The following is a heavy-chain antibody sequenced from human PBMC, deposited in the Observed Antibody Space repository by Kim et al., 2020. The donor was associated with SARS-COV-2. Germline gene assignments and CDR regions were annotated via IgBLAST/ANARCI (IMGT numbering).Heavy chain of an antibody. CDR1: GFTFSSYD. J-gene: IGHJ6*02. CDR3: ARGMRWLQFRTELYYYGMDV. D-gene: IGHD5-12*01. Sequence: GGSLRLSCAASGFTFSSYDMHWVRQATGKGLEWVSAIGTAGDTYYPGSVKGRFTISRENAKNSLYLQMNSLRAGDTAVYYCARGMRWLQFRTELYYYGMDVWGQGTTVTVSS. V-gene: IGHV3-13*01. CDR2: IGTAGDT.